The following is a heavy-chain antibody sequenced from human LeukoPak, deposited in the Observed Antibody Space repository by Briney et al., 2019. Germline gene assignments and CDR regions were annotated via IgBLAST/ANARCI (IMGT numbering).Heavy chain of an antibody. CDR1: GGSINYYY. D-gene: IGHD7-27*01. CDR3: ARETPGAGHFDY. V-gene: IGHV4-59*01. CDR2: IYYSGGT. Sequence: YPSETLSLTCTVSGGSINYYYWMWIRQPPGKGLEWIGYIYYSGGTHYNPSLKSRVTMIVDTSKNQFSLKLTAVTAADTAVYYCARETPGAGHFDYWGQGSLVTVSS. J-gene: IGHJ4*02.